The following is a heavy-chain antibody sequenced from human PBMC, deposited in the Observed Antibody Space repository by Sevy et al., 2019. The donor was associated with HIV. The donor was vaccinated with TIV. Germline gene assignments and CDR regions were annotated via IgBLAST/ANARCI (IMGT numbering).Heavy chain of an antibody. CDR1: GFIFADYY. V-gene: IGHV3-11*01. CDR3: AREISTSSDY. Sequence: GGSLRLSCTTSGFIFADYYMTWIRQAPGKGLEWVAEISSSGGTMYYADSVKGRFTISRDNAKNSLYLQMNNLSTEDTAVYYCAREISTSSDYWGQGTLVTVSS. J-gene: IGHJ4*02. CDR2: ISSSGGTM. D-gene: IGHD2-2*01.